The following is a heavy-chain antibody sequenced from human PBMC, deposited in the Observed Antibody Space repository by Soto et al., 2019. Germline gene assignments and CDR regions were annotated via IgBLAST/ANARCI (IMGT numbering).Heavy chain of an antibody. CDR3: ATPLTGYYGLVET. CDR2: ISGSGGST. Sequence: GGSLRLSCAASGFTFSSYAMSWVRQAPGKGLEWVSAISGSGGSTYYADSVKGRFTISRDNSKNTLYLQMNSLRAEDTAVYYCATPLTGYYGLVETWGQETLVAVSS. D-gene: IGHD3-9*01. J-gene: IGHJ5*01. V-gene: IGHV3-23*01. CDR1: GFTFSSYA.